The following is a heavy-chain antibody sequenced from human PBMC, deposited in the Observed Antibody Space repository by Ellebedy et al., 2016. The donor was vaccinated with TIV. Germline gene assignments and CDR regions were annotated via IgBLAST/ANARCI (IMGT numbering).Heavy chain of an antibody. V-gene: IGHV1-18*01. CDR3: ARDWGGVVETTTPSYFDY. Sequence: ASVKVSXXTSGYTFDTYGISWVRQAPGQGLEWMGWISVYKGKTNYAEKFRGRVTLTTDTSTATAYMELRSLRSNDTAVYYCARDWGGVVETTTPSYFDYWGQGTVITVS. CDR2: ISVYKGKT. CDR1: GYTFDTYG. J-gene: IGHJ4*02. D-gene: IGHD2-21*02.